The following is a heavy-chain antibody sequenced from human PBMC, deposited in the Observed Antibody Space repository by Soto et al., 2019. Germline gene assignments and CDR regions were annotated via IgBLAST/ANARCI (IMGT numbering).Heavy chain of an antibody. CDR2: IYHSGST. CDR1: GGSISSGGYS. V-gene: IGHV4-30-2*01. D-gene: IGHD6-6*01. Sequence: SETLSLTCAVSGGSISSGGYSWSWIRQPPGKGLEWIGYIYHSGSTYYNPSLKSRVTISVDRSKDQFSLKLSSVTAADTAVYYCASGRVIAARPGYFDYWGQGTLVTVSS. CDR3: ASGRVIAARPGYFDY. J-gene: IGHJ4*02.